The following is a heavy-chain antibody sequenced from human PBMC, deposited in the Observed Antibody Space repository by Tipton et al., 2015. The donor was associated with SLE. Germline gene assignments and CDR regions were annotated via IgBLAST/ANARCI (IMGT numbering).Heavy chain of an antibody. D-gene: IGHD3-10*01. V-gene: IGHV4-39*07. J-gene: IGHJ5*02. CDR2: IYYSGST. CDR1: GGSISSSSYY. Sequence: TLSLTCTVSGGSISSSSYYWGWIRQPPGKGLEWIGSIYYSGSTYYNPSLKSRVTISVDTSKNQFSLKLSPVTAADTAVYYCARAPRPTGARNWFDPWGQGTLVTVSS. CDR3: ARAPRPTGARNWFDP.